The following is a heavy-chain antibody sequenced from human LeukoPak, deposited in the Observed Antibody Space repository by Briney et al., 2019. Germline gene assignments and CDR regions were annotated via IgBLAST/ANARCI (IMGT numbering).Heavy chain of an antibody. J-gene: IGHJ3*01. CDR3: VKGGWFGQSPSDVFDV. CDR1: GLTFSGYA. D-gene: IGHD3-10*01. Sequence: GGSLRLSCAASGLTFSGYAMSWVRQAPGKGLEWVSGVSIRGDTTKYADSVKGRFTISRDNSKNTLFLQMNSLRGEDTAAYYCVKGGWFGQSPSDVFDVWGQGTMVTVS. CDR2: VSIRGDTT. V-gene: IGHV3-23*01.